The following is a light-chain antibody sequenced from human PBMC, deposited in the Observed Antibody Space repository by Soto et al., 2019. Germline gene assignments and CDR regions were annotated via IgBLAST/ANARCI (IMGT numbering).Light chain of an antibody. J-gene: IGKJ1*01. CDR3: QQYNSYPCT. CDR2: KAS. CDR1: QSISSW. Sequence: DIQMTQSPSTLSASIGDRVTITCRASQSISSWLAWFQQKPGKAPKRLIYKASSLQSGVPSRFSGSGSETEFTLTISSLQPDDFATYYCQQYNSYPCTFGQGTKVEIK. V-gene: IGKV1-5*03.